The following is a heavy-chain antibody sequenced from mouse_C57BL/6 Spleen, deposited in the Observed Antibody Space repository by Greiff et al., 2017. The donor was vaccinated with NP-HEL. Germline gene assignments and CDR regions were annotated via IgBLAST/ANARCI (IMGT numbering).Heavy chain of an antibody. D-gene: IGHD2-3*01. CDR2: IYPGDGDT. V-gene: IGHV1-82*01. CDR3: ARDEDGSYYFDY. Sequence: VQLQESGPELVKPGASVKISCKASGYAFSSSWMNWVKQRPGKGLEWIGRIYPGDGDTNYNGKFKGKATLTADKSSSTAYMQLSSLTSEDSAVYFCARDEDGSYYFDYWGQGTTLTVSS. J-gene: IGHJ2*01. CDR1: GYAFSSSW.